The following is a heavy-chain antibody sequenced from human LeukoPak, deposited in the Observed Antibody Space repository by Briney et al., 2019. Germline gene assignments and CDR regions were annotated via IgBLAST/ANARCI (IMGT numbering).Heavy chain of an antibody. CDR2: IFHSGST. CDR1: GGSISSNNW. D-gene: IGHD3-22*01. Sequence: QPSETLSLTCAVSGGSISSNNWWSWVRQPPGKGLEWIGEIFHSGSTNYNPSLKSRVTISVDKSKNQFSLKVTSVTAADTAVYFCARHDYYDSSGHDYWGQGTLVTVSS. CDR3: ARHDYYDSSGHDY. J-gene: IGHJ4*02. V-gene: IGHV4-4*02.